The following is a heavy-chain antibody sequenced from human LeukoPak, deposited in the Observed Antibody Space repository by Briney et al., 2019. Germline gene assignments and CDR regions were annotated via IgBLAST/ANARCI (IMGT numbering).Heavy chain of an antibody. Sequence: PGGSLRLSCAASGFTFSNYGMHWVRQAPGKGLEWVSAISGGGGGTYYADSVKGRFTISRDNSKNTLYLQMNSLRAEDTAVYYCAKEMGITVGGSFDYWGQGTLVTVSS. D-gene: IGHD6-19*01. CDR3: AKEMGITVGGSFDY. V-gene: IGHV3-23*01. J-gene: IGHJ4*02. CDR2: ISGGGGGT. CDR1: GFTFSNYG.